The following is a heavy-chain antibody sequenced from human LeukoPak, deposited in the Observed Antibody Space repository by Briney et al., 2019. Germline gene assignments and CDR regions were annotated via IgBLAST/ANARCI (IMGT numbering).Heavy chain of an antibody. Sequence: SETLSLTCTVSGGSIHSYWSWIRQPAGKGLEWIGRISGSGTITYNPALQSRLTISIDTSKNQFSLKLMSVTAEDTAVYYCARNTLRYFDWTSPFDYWGQGTLVTVSS. CDR1: GGSIHSY. J-gene: IGHJ4*02. CDR3: ARNTLRYFDWTSPFDY. CDR2: ISGSGTI. D-gene: IGHD3-9*01. V-gene: IGHV4-4*07.